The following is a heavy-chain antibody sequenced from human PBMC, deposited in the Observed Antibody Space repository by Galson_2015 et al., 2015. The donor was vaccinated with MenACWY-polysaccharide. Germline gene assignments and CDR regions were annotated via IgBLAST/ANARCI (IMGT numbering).Heavy chain of an antibody. D-gene: IGHD5-12*01. CDR1: GGSISSGGYY. CDR2: IYYSGST. V-gene: IGHV4-31*03. CDR3: AREDIVATIPDY. J-gene: IGHJ4*02. Sequence: TLSLTCTVSGGSISSGGYYWSWIRQHPGKGLEWIGYIYYSGSTYYNPSLKSRVTISVDTSKNQFSLKLSSVTAADTAVYYCAREDIVATIPDYWGQGTLVTVSS.